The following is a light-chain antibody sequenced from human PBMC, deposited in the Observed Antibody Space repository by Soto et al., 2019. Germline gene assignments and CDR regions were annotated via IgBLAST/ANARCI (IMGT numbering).Light chain of an antibody. CDR1: SSDVGGYNF. J-gene: IGLJ2*01. Sequence: QSVLTQPRSVSGSPGQSVTISCTGTSSDVGGYNFASWYQQYPGKAPKFMIYDVTKRPSGVPDRFSGSKSGNTASLTISGLQAEDEADYYCRSYAGRVIFGGGTKVTVL. V-gene: IGLV2-11*01. CDR3: RSYAGRVI. CDR2: DVT.